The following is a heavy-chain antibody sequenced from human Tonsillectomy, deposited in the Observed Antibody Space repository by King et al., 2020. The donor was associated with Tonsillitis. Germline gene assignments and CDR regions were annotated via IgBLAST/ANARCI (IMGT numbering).Heavy chain of an antibody. V-gene: IGHV4-39*06. CDR3: ARHPEYSSGWKWYFDL. CDR1: GGSFSSASYF. Sequence: RLQLQESGPGLVKPSETLSLTCTVSGGSFSSASYFWGWIRQPPGKGLEWIGSIYYLGNTYYNPSLKSRVTISLDTSKNQLSLKLTSVTAADTAVYYCARHPEYSSGWKWYFDLWGRGTPVTVSS. D-gene: IGHD6-19*01. CDR2: IYYLGNT. J-gene: IGHJ2*01.